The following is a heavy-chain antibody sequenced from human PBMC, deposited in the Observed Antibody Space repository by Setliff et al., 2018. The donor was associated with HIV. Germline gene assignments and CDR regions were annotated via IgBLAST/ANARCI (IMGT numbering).Heavy chain of an antibody. CDR2: IYPGDSDT. CDR1: GYTFSDYW. Sequence: GESLKISCKGSGYTFSDYWIGWVRQMPGKGLEWMGIIYPGDSDTRYSPSFQGQVTISADKSISTAYLQWSSLKASDTAMYYCARHMTTVTTGGPYYYYYYMDVWGKGTTVTVSS. D-gene: IGHD4-17*01. CDR3: ARHMTTVTTGGPYYYYYYMDV. V-gene: IGHV5-51*01. J-gene: IGHJ6*03.